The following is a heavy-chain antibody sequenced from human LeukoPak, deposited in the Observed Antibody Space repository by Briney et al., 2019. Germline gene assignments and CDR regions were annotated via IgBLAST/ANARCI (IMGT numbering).Heavy chain of an antibody. CDR3: ARTPRLVVTAISWFDP. J-gene: IGHJ5*02. CDR1: GYTFIDYY. Sequence: SVKVSCKASGYTFIDYYMHWVRQAPGQGLEWMGRIIPILGIANYAQKFQGRVTITADKSTSTAYMELSSLRSEDTAVYYCARTPRLVVTAISWFDPWGQGTLVTVSS. V-gene: IGHV1-69*02. CDR2: IIPILGIA. D-gene: IGHD2-21*02.